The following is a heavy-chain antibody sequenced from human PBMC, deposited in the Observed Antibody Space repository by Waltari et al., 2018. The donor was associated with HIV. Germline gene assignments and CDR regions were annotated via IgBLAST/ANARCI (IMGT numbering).Heavy chain of an antibody. V-gene: IGHV5-51*01. Sequence: EVQLVQSGAEVKKSGESLKISCTGSGHSFTSSWIGWVGQMAGKGLEWMGIIYPGDSDTRYSPSFQGQVTISADKSISTAYLQWSSLKASDTAMYYCARHGSGSYSGYFQHWGQGTLVTVSS. CDR2: IYPGDSDT. CDR3: ARHGSGSYSGYFQH. CDR1: GHSFTSSW. J-gene: IGHJ1*01. D-gene: IGHD1-26*01.